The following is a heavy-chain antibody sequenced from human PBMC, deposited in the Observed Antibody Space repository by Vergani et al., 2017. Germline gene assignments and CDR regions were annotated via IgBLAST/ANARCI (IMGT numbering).Heavy chain of an antibody. CDR3: AKHFSGWGIDY. CDR2: IQFDGSNQ. D-gene: IGHD6-19*01. J-gene: IGHJ4*02. CDR1: GFTLSNYD. Sequence: QVQLVESGGGVVQRGGSLRLSCATSGFTLSNYDMQWIRQGPGNGLEFVAFIQFDGSNQYYADSVKGRFTLSRDFSKNTLYLQMNSLRTDDTATYYCAKHFSGWGIDYWGQGTQVIVSS. V-gene: IGHV3-30*02.